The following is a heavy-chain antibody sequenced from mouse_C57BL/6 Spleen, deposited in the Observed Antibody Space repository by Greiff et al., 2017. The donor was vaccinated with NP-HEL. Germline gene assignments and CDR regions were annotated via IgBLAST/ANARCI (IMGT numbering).Heavy chain of an antibody. CDR1: GYTFTSYW. CDR3: ARGGVYYYGSRSFDY. J-gene: IGHJ2*01. V-gene: IGHV1-53*01. D-gene: IGHD1-1*01. Sequence: QVQLQQPGTELVKPGASVKLSCKASGYTFTSYWMHWVKQRPGQGLEWIGNINPSNGGTNYNEKFKSKATLTVDKSSSTAYMQLSSLTSEDSAVYYCARGGVYYYGSRSFDYWGQGTTLTVSS. CDR2: INPSNGGT.